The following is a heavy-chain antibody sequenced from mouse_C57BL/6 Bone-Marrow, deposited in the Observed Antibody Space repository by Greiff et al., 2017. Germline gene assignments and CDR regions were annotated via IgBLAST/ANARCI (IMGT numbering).Heavy chain of an antibody. CDR3: ARLPYYCDY. J-gene: IGHJ2*01. Sequence: EVKVVESEGGLVQPGSSMKLSCTASGFTFSDYYMAWVRQVPEKGLEWVANINYDGSSTYYLDSLKSRFIISRDNAKNILYLQMSSLKSEDTATYYCARLPYYCDYWGKGTTLTVSS. CDR2: INYDGSST. V-gene: IGHV5-16*01. CDR1: GFTFSDYY.